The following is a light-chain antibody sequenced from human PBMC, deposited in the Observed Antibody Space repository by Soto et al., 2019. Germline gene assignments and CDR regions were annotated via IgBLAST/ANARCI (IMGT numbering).Light chain of an antibody. CDR3: SSYTSSTTYV. CDR1: NSDIGSHNL. V-gene: IGLV2-14*02. Sequence: SVLTQPASVSGSPGQSITISCAGTNSDIGSHNLVSWYQHLPDKAPKLLIYEVTDRPSGVSDRFSGSKSGNTASLTISGLRAEDEAYYYCSSYTSSTTYVFGTGTKVTV. CDR2: EVT. J-gene: IGLJ1*01.